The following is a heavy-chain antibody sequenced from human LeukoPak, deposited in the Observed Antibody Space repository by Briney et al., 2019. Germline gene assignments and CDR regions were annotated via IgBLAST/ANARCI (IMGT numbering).Heavy chain of an antibody. J-gene: IGHJ4*02. Sequence: GGSLRLPCAASGFTFSSYAMSWVRQAPGKGLQWVSAISGSGDNTYYADSVKGRFTISRDNSKNTLYLQVNSLRAEDTAVYYCAKSCSGWYSFDYWGQGTLVTVSS. CDR3: AKSCSGWYSFDY. V-gene: IGHV3-23*01. CDR2: ISGSGDNT. CDR1: GFTFSSYA. D-gene: IGHD6-19*01.